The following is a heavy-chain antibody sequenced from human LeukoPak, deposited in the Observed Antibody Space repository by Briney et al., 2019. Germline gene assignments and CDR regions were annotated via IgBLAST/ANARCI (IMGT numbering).Heavy chain of an antibody. D-gene: IGHD3-22*01. CDR2: ISAYNGNT. CDR1: GYTFTSYG. J-gene: IGHJ6*02. Sequence: ASVKVSCKASGYTFTSYGISWVRQAPGQGLEWMGWISAYNGNTNYAQKLQGRVTMTTDTSTSTAYMELRSLRSDDTAVYYCARESPPVDYYDSSGYFAYYYYYGMDVWGQGTTVTVSS. CDR3: ARESPPVDYYDSSGYFAYYYYYGMDV. V-gene: IGHV1-18*01.